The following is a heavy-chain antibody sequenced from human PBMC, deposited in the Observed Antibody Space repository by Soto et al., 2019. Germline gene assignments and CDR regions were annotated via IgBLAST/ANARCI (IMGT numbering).Heavy chain of an antibody. J-gene: IGHJ1*01. D-gene: IGHD6-13*01. V-gene: IGHV3-30*03. CDR1: GFTFSGYG. Sequence: QVQLVESGGGVVQPGRSLRLSCAASGFTFSGYGMHWVRQAPGKGLEWVAVISYDGSNKYYADSVKGRFTISRDNSKNTLPLQMNSLRVEDTAVYYCATKVAALDSAEYFQHWGQGTLVTVSS. CDR3: ATKVAALDSAEYFQH. CDR2: ISYDGSNK.